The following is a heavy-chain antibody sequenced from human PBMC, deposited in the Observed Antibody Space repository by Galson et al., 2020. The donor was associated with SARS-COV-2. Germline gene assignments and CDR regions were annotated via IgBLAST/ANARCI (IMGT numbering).Heavy chain of an antibody. V-gene: IGHV5-51*01. CDR1: GYSFTSYW. J-gene: IGHJ4*02. Sequence: ESLKISCKGSGYSFTSYWIGLVRQVPGKGLGLMGIIYPGDSDTRYSPSFQGQVTISADKSISTASLPWSSLKASDTVMYYCASGGGPYYFDYWGQGTMVTVSS. CDR3: ASGGGPYYFDY. D-gene: IGHD2-15*01. CDR2: IYPGDSDT.